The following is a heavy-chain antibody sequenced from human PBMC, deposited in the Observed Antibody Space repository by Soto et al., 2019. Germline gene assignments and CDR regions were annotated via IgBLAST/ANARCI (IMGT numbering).Heavy chain of an antibody. J-gene: IGHJ4*02. V-gene: IGHV3-23*01. CDR3: AKVKDYGDYLYYFDY. D-gene: IGHD4-17*01. CDR2: ISGRGGST. Sequence: GGSLRLSCAASGFTFSSYAMSWVRQAPGKGLEWVSAISGRGGSTYYADSVKGRFTISRDNSKNTLYLQMNSLRAEDTAVYYCAKVKDYGDYLYYFDYWGQGTLVTVSS. CDR1: GFTFSSYA.